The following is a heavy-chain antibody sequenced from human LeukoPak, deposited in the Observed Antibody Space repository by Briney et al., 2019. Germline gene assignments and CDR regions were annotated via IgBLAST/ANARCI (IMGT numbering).Heavy chain of an antibody. CDR3: FPSGYCSGGSCYYVHFDY. V-gene: IGHV3-23*01. CDR1: GFTFSSYA. D-gene: IGHD2-15*01. J-gene: IGHJ4*02. CDR2: ISGRGGST. Sequence: GGSLRLSCAASGFTFSSYAMSWVRQAPGKGLEWVSAISGRGGSTYYADSVKGRFTISRDNSKNTLYLQMNSLRAEDTAVYYCFPSGYCSGGSCYYVHFDYWGQGTLVTVSS.